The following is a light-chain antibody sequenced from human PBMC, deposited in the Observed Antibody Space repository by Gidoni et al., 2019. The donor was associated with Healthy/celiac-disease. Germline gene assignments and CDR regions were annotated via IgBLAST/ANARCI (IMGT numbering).Light chain of an antibody. J-gene: IGLJ3*02. CDR3: QSYDSSLSGWV. V-gene: IGLV1-40*01. Sequence: QSVLTQPPSVSGAPGQRVTISGTGSSSNIGAGYDVPWYQQLPGTAPKLLIFGNSNRPSGVPDRFSGSKSGTSASLAITGLQAEDEADYYCQSYDSSLSGWVFGGGTKLTVL. CDR1: SSNIGAGYD. CDR2: GNS.